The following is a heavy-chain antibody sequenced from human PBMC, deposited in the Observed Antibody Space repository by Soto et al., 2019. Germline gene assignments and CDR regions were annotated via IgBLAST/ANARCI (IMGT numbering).Heavy chain of an antibody. CDR2: IIPLFGIT. D-gene: IGHD2-2*02. CDR3: ATEDGVRDSALIPAAIDAMDV. J-gene: IGHJ6*02. V-gene: IGHV1-69*08. Sequence: QVQLVQSGAEVEKPGSSVKVSCKASGATFSRNTITWVRQAPGQGLEWIGRIIPLFGITAFAQKFQDRVTKTAAKSTPXAXRXXSSLRSEDTAVYYCATEDGVRDSALIPAAIDAMDVWGQGTTVTVTS. CDR1: GATFSRNT.